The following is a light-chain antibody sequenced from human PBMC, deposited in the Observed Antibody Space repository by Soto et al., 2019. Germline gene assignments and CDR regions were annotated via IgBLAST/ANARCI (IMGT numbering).Light chain of an antibody. CDR2: DVS. J-gene: IGLJ3*02. CDR3: SSYTSSGTLWV. V-gene: IGLV2-14*03. CDR1: SSDVGGYNY. Sequence: QSALTQPASVSGSPGQSITISCTGTSSDVGGYNYVSWYQQHPGKAPKLMIYDVSNRPSGVSNRFSGSKSGNTASLTISGLQAEDEADYYCSSYTSSGTLWVFGGGTKVTVL.